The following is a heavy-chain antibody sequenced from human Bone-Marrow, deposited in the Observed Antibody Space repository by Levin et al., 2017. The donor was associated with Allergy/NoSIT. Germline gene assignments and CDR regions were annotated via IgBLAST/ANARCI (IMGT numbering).Heavy chain of an antibody. J-gene: IGHJ5*02. CDR2: FYYSGST. Sequence: SQTLSLPCTVSGGSIRSSNYYWVWIRQPPGKGLEWIGSFYYSGSTYYNPSLKSRVTISVDTSKNQFSLKLSSVTAADTAVYYCARSPLGALDWFDPWGQGTLVTVSS. V-gene: IGHV4-39*01. CDR1: GGSIRSSNYY. CDR3: ARSPLGALDWFDP.